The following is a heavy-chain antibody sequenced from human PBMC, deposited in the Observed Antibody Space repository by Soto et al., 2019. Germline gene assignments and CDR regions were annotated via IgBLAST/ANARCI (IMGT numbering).Heavy chain of an antibody. CDR1: GFTFSLYS. Sequence: EVQLVESGGGLVQPGGSLRLSCAASGFTFSLYSMSWVRQAPGKGLEWVSYISRSSTGIHYADSVKGRFTISRDDATNSLHLQTNSPRDGDTAVYYCARAVTWGLDVWGQGTTVSISS. CDR3: ARAVTWGLDV. D-gene: IGHD3-10*01. CDR2: ISRSSTGI. J-gene: IGHJ6*02. V-gene: IGHV3-48*02.